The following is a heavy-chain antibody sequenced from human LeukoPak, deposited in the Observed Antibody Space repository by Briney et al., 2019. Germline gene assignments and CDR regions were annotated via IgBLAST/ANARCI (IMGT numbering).Heavy chain of an antibody. D-gene: IGHD6-13*01. CDR1: GGTFSSYA. CDR2: IIPIFGTA. CDR3: ARDRRRAAGDYGMDV. Sequence: SVKVSCKASGGTFSSYAISWVRQAPGQGLEWMGGIIPIFGTANYAQKFQGRVTITADESTSTAYMELSSLRSEDAAVYYCARDRRRAAGDYGMDVWGQGTTVTVSS. V-gene: IGHV1-69*13. J-gene: IGHJ6*02.